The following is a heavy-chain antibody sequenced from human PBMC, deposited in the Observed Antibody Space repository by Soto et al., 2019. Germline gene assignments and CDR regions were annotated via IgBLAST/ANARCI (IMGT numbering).Heavy chain of an antibody. Sequence: GGSLRLSCTASGFTFSHYALHWLRQTPGKGLEWVAYISYHGNTEKYADSVKGRFTISRDNYKKEVYLQMNSLRIEDTAVYYCARVGLNVFRAANDSYNWFEPWGQGTLVTPSS. J-gene: IGHJ5*01. CDR2: ISYHGNTE. D-gene: IGHD6-25*01. CDR1: GFTFSHYA. V-gene: IGHV3-30*04. CDR3: ARVGLNVFRAANDSYNWFEP.